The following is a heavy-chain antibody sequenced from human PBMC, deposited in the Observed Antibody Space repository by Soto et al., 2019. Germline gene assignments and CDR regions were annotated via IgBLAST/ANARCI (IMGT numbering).Heavy chain of an antibody. D-gene: IGHD6-6*01. CDR3: ARGMQLVYYYYYGMDV. Sequence: QVQLVQSGAEVKKPGASVKVSCKASGYTFTSYAMHWVRQAPGQRLEWMGWINAGNGNTKYSQKFRGRVTITRDTSASTAYMELSSLRSEDTAVYYCARGMQLVYYYYYGMDVWGQGTTVTVSS. J-gene: IGHJ6*02. V-gene: IGHV1-3*01. CDR1: GYTFTSYA. CDR2: INAGNGNT.